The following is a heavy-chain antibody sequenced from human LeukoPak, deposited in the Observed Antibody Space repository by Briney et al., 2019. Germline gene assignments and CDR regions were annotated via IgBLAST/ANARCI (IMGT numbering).Heavy chain of an antibody. Sequence: PGGSLRLSCAASGFTFSSYSMNWVRQAPGKGLEWVSSISSSSSYIYYADSVKDRFTISRDNAKNSLYLQMNSLRAEDTAVYYCARSVLFREKNFDYWGQGTLVTVSS. V-gene: IGHV3-21*01. CDR2: ISSSSSYI. J-gene: IGHJ4*02. CDR1: GFTFSSYS. CDR3: ARSVLFREKNFDY.